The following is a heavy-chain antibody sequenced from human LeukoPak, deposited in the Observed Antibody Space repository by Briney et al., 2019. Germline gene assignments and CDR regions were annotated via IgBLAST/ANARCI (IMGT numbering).Heavy chain of an antibody. CDR3: ASTFYDSSGYSKGGVDY. CDR1: GYTFTSYG. CDR2: ISAYNGNT. Sequence: ASVKVSCKASGYTFTSYGISWVRQAPGQGLEWMGWISAYNGNTNYAQKLQGRVTMTTDTSTSTAYMELSSLRSEDTAVYYCASTFYDSSGYSKGGVDYWGQGTLVTVSS. D-gene: IGHD3-22*01. V-gene: IGHV1-18*01. J-gene: IGHJ4*02.